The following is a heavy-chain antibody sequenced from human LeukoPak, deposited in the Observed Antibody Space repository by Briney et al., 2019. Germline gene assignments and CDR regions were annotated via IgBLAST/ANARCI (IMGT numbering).Heavy chain of an antibody. Sequence: PGGSLRLSCAASGFTFSSYAMSWVRQAPGKGLEWVSAISGSGGSTYYADSVKGRFTISRDNSKNTLYLQVNSLRAEDTAVYYCAKHSSGWLSGYHYYYMDVWGKGTTVTVSS. CDR3: AKHSSGWLSGYHYYYMDV. J-gene: IGHJ6*03. CDR1: GFTFSSYA. D-gene: IGHD6-19*01. V-gene: IGHV3-23*01. CDR2: ISGSGGST.